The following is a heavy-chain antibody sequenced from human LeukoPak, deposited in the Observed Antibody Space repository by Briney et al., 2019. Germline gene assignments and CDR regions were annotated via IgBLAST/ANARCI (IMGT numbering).Heavy chain of an antibody. CDR2: ISSSGSTI. V-gene: IGHV3-48*03. D-gene: IGHD2-21*02. CDR3: AKGPYCGGDCYSGNYFDY. Sequence: PGGSLRLSCAASGFTFSSYEMNWVRQAPGKGLEWVSYISSSGSTIYYADSVKGRFTISRDNAKNSLYLQMNSLRAEDTAVYYCAKGPYCGGDCYSGNYFDYWGQGTLVTVSS. J-gene: IGHJ4*02. CDR1: GFTFSSYE.